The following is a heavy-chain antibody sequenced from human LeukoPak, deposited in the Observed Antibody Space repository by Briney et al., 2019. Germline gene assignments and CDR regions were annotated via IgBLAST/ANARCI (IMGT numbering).Heavy chain of an antibody. CDR3: AREGEYGSGSYYSAFDI. CDR2: INPNSGGT. CDR1: GYTFTGYY. Sequence: ASAKVSCKASGYTFTGYYMHWVRQAPGQGLEWMGWINPNSGGTSYAQKFQGRVTMTRDTSISTAYMELSRLRSDDTAVYYCAREGEYGSGSYYSAFDIWGQGTMVTVSS. V-gene: IGHV1-2*02. J-gene: IGHJ3*02. D-gene: IGHD1-26*01.